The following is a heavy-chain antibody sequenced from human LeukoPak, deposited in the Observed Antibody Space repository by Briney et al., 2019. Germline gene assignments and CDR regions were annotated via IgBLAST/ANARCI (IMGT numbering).Heavy chain of an antibody. CDR3: ARDPYDSSGYYLSAI. J-gene: IGHJ3*02. Sequence: GGSLRLSCAASGFTFSNYWMHWVRQAPGKGLVWVSRINSDGSGTTYADFVKGRFTISRDNAKNTLYLQMSSLRAEDTAVYYCARDPYDSSGYYLSAIWGQGTMVTVSS. V-gene: IGHV3-74*01. CDR2: INSDGSGT. D-gene: IGHD3-22*01. CDR1: GFTFSNYW.